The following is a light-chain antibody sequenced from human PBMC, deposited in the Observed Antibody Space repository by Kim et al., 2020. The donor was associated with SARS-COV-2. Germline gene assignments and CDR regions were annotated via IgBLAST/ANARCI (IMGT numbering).Light chain of an antibody. V-gene: IGLV2-14*03. CDR2: DVS. J-gene: IGLJ2*01. CDR1: SSDVGGYNH. Sequence: QSITTSCTGTSSDVGGYNHVSWYQQHPGKAPKLMIYDVSNRPSGVSNRFSGSKSGNTASLTISGLQAEDEADYYCSSYTSSSTLVVFGGGTQLTVL. CDR3: SSYTSSSTLVV.